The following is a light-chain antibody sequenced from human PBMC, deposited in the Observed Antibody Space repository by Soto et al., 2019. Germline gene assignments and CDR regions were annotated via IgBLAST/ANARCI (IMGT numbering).Light chain of an antibody. CDR1: QSVSSSY. V-gene: IGKV3D-20*01. CDR3: QQYGSSPLT. Sequence: EIVLTQSPATLSLSPGERATLSCGASQSVSSSYASWYQQKHGLAPRILIIDAASRATGSIEGSSGSGCGTKVTLPIIRMEPEEFAVDYCQQYGSSPLTFGGGTKVDIK. CDR2: DAA. J-gene: IGKJ4*01.